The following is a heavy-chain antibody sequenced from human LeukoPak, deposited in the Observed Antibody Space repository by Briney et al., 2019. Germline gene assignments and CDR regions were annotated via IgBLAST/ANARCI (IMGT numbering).Heavy chain of an antibody. Sequence: GGSLRLSCAASGFTFNTYWMSWVRQAPGKGLEWVSVIYSGGSTYYADSVKGRFTISRDNSKNTLYLQMNSLRAEDTAVYYCARGEEFPRLLWFGESCLPYWGQGTLVTVSS. CDR1: GFTFNTYW. CDR2: IYSGGST. J-gene: IGHJ4*02. V-gene: IGHV3-66*01. D-gene: IGHD3-10*01. CDR3: ARGEEFPRLLWFGESCLPY.